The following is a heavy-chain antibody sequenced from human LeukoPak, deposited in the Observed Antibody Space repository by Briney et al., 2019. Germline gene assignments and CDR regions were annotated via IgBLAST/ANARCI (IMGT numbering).Heavy chain of an antibody. CDR1: GGSISGYS. V-gene: IGHV4-59*08. D-gene: IGHD2-2*01. J-gene: IGHJ5*02. CDR2: ILYTGTT. CDR3: ARGHQGFDP. Sequence: SETLSLTCTVSGGSISGYSWNWIRQPPGKGLDWIGYILYTGTTNYNPSLKSRITISVDTSRNQISLNLNSVTAADTAVYYCARGHQGFDPWGQGILVSVSS.